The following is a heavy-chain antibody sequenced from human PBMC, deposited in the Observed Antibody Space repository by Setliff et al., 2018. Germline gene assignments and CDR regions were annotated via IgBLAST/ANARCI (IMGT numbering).Heavy chain of an antibody. CDR1: GYTFTSYG. J-gene: IGHJ4*02. Sequence: ASVKVSCKASGYTFTSYGFSWVRQAPGQGLEWMGWISAYNGNANYAQKLQGRLTMTTDTSTSTAYMELRSLRSDDTAVYYCARSPPTVVVTAIQAIFDYWGQGTLVTVSS. V-gene: IGHV1-18*01. CDR3: ARSPPTVVVTAIQAIFDY. D-gene: IGHD2-21*02. CDR2: ISAYNGNA.